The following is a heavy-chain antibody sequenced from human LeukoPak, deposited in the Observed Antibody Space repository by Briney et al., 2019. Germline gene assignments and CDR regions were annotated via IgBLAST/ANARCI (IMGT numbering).Heavy chain of an antibody. CDR3: AKDIGMGYCSGGSCYYGGVDY. D-gene: IGHD2-15*01. V-gene: IGHV3-9*01. Sequence: PGGSLRLSCAASGFTFDDYAMRWVRQAPGKGLEWVSGISWNSGSIGYADSVKGRFTISRDNAKNSLYLQMNSLRAEDTALYYCAKDIGMGYCSGGSCYYGGVDYWGPGTLVTASS. CDR2: ISWNSGSI. CDR1: GFTFDDYA. J-gene: IGHJ4*02.